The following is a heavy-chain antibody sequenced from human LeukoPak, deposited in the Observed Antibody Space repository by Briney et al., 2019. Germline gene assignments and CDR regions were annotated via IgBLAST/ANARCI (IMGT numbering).Heavy chain of an antibody. J-gene: IGHJ4*02. CDR3: ARRSGDGYNYVDY. CDR1: GFTFSNAW. Sequence: GGSLRLSCAASGFTFSNAWMSWVRQAPGKGLEWVGRIKSKTDGGTTDYAAPVKGRFTISRDDSKNTLYLQMNSLKTEDTAMYYCARRSGDGYNYVDYWGQGTLVTVSS. V-gene: IGHV3-15*01. D-gene: IGHD5-24*01. CDR2: IKSKTDGGTT.